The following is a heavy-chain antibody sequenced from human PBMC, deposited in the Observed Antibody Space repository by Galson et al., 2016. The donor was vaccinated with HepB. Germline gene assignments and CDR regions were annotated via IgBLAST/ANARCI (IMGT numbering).Heavy chain of an antibody. Sequence: SVKVSCKAFGYPFSDYDIHWVRQAPGQRLEWMGWVNPGNGNTKYSQKFQGRATFTRDTSANTAYMELSSLRSEDTAVYLCARAVSRGTSSFGMDVWGQGTTVIVSS. CDR2: VNPGNGNT. J-gene: IGHJ6*02. CDR1: GYPFSDYD. CDR3: ARAVSRGTSSFGMDV. V-gene: IGHV1-3*01. D-gene: IGHD2-2*01.